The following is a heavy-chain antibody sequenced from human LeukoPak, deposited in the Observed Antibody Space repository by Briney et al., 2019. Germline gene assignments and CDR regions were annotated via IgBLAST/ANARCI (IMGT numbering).Heavy chain of an antibody. J-gene: IGHJ4*02. Sequence: PGGSLRRSCAASGFTFSSYGMSWVRQAPGKGLEWVSAVSGSGSSTFYADSVKGRFTISRDNSKNTLYLQMNSLRAEDTAVYYCAKDRLLGYCSSTSCYTLPFDSWGQGTLVTVSS. V-gene: IGHV3-23*01. CDR1: GFTFSSYG. D-gene: IGHD2-2*02. CDR2: VSGSGSST. CDR3: AKDRLLGYCSSTSCYTLPFDS.